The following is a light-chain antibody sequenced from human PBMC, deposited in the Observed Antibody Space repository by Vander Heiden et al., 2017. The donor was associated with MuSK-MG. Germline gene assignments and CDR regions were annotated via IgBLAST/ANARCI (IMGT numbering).Light chain of an antibody. V-gene: IGKV6D-21*02. Sequence: EIVLTQSPDFQSVTPKEKVTITCRASQSVGSSLHWYQQKPDQSPKLLIKYASQSVSGVPPRFSGSGSGTEFTLTSNSLEPEDAAAYYWHQNNSFPTFGQGTKLEIK. CDR1: QSVGSS. J-gene: IGKJ1*01. CDR3: HQNNSFPT. CDR2: YAS.